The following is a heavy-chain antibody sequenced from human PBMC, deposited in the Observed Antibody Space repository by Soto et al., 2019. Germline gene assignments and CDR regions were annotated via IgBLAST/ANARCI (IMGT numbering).Heavy chain of an antibody. CDR2: IWYDGSNK. J-gene: IGHJ6*02. V-gene: IGHV3-33*01. D-gene: IGHD3-3*01. CDR1: GFTFSSYG. Sequence: PGGSLRLSCAASGFTFSSYGMHWVRQAPGKGLEWVAVIWYDGSNKYYADSVKGRFTISRDNSKNTLYLQMNSLRAEDTAVYYCARSRYDFWSGYPKEVYYYYGMDVWGQGTTVTVSS. CDR3: ARSRYDFWSGYPKEVYYYYGMDV.